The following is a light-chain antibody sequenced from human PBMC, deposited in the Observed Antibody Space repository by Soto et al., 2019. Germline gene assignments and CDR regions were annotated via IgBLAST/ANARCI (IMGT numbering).Light chain of an antibody. CDR3: QQRSNWPAP. Sequence: EIVMTQSPATLSVSPGERATLSCRASQSVSSNLAWYQQKPGQAPRLLIYGASTRATGIPARFSGSGSGTEFTLTISSLQSEDFAVYYCQQRSNWPAPFGGGTKVEIK. CDR2: GAS. J-gene: IGKJ4*01. V-gene: IGKV3-15*01. CDR1: QSVSSN.